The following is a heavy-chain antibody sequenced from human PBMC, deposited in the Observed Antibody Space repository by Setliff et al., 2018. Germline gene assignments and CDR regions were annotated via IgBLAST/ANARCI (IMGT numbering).Heavy chain of an antibody. CDR3: ARVRDYEIDY. CDR1: GGSISSSSYY. D-gene: IGHD3-16*01. J-gene: IGHJ4*02. CDR2: IYYSGST. V-gene: IGHV4-39*07. Sequence: SETLSLTCTVSGGSISSSSYYWGWIRQPPGKGLEWIGSIYYSGSTYYNPSLKSRATISVDTSKNQFSLKLSSVTAADTAVYYCARVRDYEIDYWGQGTLVTVSS.